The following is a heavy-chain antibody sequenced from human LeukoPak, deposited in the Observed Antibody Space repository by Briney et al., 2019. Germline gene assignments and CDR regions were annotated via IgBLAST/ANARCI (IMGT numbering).Heavy chain of an antibody. CDR1: GFTSSSYW. CDR2: INSDGSST. D-gene: IGHD3-9*01. V-gene: IGHV3-74*03. CDR3: ARGSDIWTGYYYFDY. J-gene: IGHJ4*02. Sequence: GGSLRLSCAASGFTSSSYWMHWVRQAPGKGPVWVSNINSDGSSTKNADSVKGRFTISRDNAKKTLYLQMNSLRTEDTAVYYCARGSDIWTGYYYFDYWGQGTLVTVSS.